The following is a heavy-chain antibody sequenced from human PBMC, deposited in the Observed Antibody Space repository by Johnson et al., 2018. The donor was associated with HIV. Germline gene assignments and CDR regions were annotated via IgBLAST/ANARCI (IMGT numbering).Heavy chain of an antibody. CDR3: AKGASGSQRRGAFHS. CDR1: GFTFSSYG. D-gene: IGHD1-26*01. J-gene: IGHJ3*02. CDR2: IRYDGSNK. Sequence: QVQLVESGGGVVQPGGSLRLSCVASGFTFSSYGMHWVRQAPGKGLEWVAFIRYDGSNKYYADSVKGRFTISRDNSKNTLYLQMNSLRAEDTAVYDCAKGASGSQRRGAFHSWGQGTMVTVSS. V-gene: IGHV3-30*02.